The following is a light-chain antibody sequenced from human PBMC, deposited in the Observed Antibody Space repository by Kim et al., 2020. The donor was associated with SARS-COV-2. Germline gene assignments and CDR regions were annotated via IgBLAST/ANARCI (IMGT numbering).Light chain of an antibody. Sequence: SSELTQDPAVSVALGQTVRITCQGDSLRSYYANWYQQKPGQAPVLVIYGKNNRPSGIPDRFSGSSSGNTASLTITGAQAEDAADYYCNSRDSSGNPHVVF. J-gene: IGLJ2*01. CDR1: SLRSYY. CDR3: NSRDSSGNPHVV. V-gene: IGLV3-19*01. CDR2: GKN.